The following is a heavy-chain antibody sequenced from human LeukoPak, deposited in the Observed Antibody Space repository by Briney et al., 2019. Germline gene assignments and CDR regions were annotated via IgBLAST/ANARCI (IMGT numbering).Heavy chain of an antibody. V-gene: IGHV3-23*01. D-gene: IGHD3-16*01. CDR1: GFTFSSYA. CDR2: ISGSGGST. CDR3: AKTEFGEPFDY. Sequence: GGSLRLSCAASGFTFSSYAMSWVRQAPGRGLEWVSAISGSGGSTYYADSVKGRFTISRDNSKNTPFLQMNSLRAEDTAVYFCAKTEFGEPFDYWGQGTLVTVSS. J-gene: IGHJ4*02.